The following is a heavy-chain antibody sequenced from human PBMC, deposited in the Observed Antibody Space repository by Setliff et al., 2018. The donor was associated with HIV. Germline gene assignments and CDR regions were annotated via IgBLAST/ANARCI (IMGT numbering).Heavy chain of an antibody. CDR3: ARGARLLAGYSDRWDYYYMAV. Sequence: SETLSLTCAVYGGSFSGYYWSWIRQSPGKGLEWIGYIYYSGSTNYNPSLKSRVTISVDTSKNQFSLKLSSVTAADTAVYYCARGARLLAGYSDRWDYYYMAVWGKGTTVTVSS. J-gene: IGHJ6*03. CDR1: GGSFSGYY. CDR2: IYYSGST. D-gene: IGHD6-13*01. V-gene: IGHV4-59*08.